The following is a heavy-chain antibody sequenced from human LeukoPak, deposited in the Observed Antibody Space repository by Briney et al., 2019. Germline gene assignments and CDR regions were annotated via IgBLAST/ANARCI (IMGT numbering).Heavy chain of an antibody. CDR2: IYYSGST. D-gene: IGHD1-26*01. CDR1: GGSISSGDYY. CDR3: ARGELNQGWFDH. V-gene: IGHV4-30-4*01. J-gene: IGHJ5*02. Sequence: PSETLSPTCAVSGGSISSGDYYWSWIRQPPGKGLEWIGYIYYSGSTYYNPSLKSRVTISVDTSKNQFSLKLSSVTAADTAVYYCARGELNQGWFDHWGQGTLVTVSS.